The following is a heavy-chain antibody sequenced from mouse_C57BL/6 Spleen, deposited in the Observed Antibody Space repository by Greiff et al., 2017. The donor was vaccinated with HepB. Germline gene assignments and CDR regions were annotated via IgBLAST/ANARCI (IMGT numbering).Heavy chain of an antibody. V-gene: IGHV5-17*01. Sequence: EVQLVESGGGLVKPGASLKLSCAASGFTFSDYGMHWVRQAPEQGLEWIAYISRGSSTIYYADTLKGRFTISRDNAKNTLYLQMTSLRSEDTAMYYSARGNSEEHYAMDYWGEGTSVTVSS. CDR3: ARGNSEEHYAMDY. J-gene: IGHJ4*01. CDR2: ISRGSSTI. CDR1: GFTFSDYG. D-gene: IGHD2-1*01.